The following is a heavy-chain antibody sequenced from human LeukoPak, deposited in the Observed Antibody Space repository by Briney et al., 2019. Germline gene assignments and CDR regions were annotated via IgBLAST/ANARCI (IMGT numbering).Heavy chain of an antibody. V-gene: IGHV4-59*01. CDR1: GGSISSYY. J-gene: IGHJ5*02. CDR3: ARIVESTVTIAFENWFDP. D-gene: IGHD4-11*01. Sequence: SETLSLTCTVSGGSISSYYWSWIRQPPGKGLEWSGYIDYSGSTNYNPSLKSRVTISVDTSKNQFSLKLSSVTAADTAVYYCARIVESTVTIAFENWFDPWGQGTLVTVSS. CDR2: IDYSGST.